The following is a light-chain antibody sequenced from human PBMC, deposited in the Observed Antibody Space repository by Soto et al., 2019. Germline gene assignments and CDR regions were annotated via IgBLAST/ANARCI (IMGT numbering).Light chain of an antibody. CDR1: QSVSSN. V-gene: IGKV3-15*01. CDR2: GTS. Sequence: ERVTTQSPATLSVSPGERATLSCRASQSVSSNLAWYQQKPGQAPRLLIYGTSTRATGIPARFSGSGSGTEFTLTICSLQSEDFAVYYCQQYNNWPPLTFGGGTKVEIK. CDR3: QQYNNWPPLT. J-gene: IGKJ4*01.